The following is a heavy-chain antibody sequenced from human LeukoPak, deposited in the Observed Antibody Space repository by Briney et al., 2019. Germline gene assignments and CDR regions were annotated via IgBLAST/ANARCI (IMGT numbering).Heavy chain of an antibody. V-gene: IGHV3-30*12. CDR1: GFTFDSSG. J-gene: IGHJ4*02. CDR3: ARLPAYCSSTSCYYDY. CDR2: MSYDGSQK. D-gene: IGHD2-2*01. Sequence: GGSRRLSCAVSGFTFDSSGIHWVRQAPSKGLEWVSFMSYDGSQKYYATSVKGRFTISRDNLENTVYLQMNSLRAEDTAVYYCARLPAYCSSTSCYYDYWGQGTLVTVSS.